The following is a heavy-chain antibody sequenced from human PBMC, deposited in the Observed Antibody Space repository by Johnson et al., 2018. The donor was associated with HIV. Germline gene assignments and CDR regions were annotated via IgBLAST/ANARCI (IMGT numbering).Heavy chain of an antibody. V-gene: IGHV3-30*03. Sequence: VQLVESGGGVVQPGRSLRLSCAASGFIFSSYGMHWVRQAPGKGLEWVAVIAADGSNDFYADSVQGPFTISRDNAKNSLYLQMNSLRDEDTAVYYCARDLRGANWHDVFDIWGQGTMVTVSS. J-gene: IGHJ3*02. CDR3: ARDLRGANWHDVFDI. CDR1: GFIFSSYG. CDR2: IAADGSND. D-gene: IGHD1-26*01.